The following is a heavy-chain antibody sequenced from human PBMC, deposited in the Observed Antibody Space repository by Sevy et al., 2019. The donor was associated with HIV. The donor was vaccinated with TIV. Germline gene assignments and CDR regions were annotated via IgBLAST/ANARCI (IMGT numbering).Heavy chain of an antibody. CDR1: GGSISSGSYY. CDR2: IYTSGST. D-gene: IGHD3-10*01. CDR3: ARDVRAMVRGAPSYYYYYMDV. Sequence: SETLSLTCTVSGGSISSGSYYWSWIRQPAGKGLEWIGRIYTSGSTNYNPSLKSRVTISVDTSKNQFSLKLSSVTAADTAVYYCARDVRAMVRGAPSYYYYYMDVWGKGTTVTVSS. J-gene: IGHJ6*03. V-gene: IGHV4-61*02.